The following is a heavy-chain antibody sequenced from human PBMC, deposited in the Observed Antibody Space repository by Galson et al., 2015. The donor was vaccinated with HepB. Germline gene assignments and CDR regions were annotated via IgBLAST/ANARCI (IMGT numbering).Heavy chain of an antibody. V-gene: IGHV3-48*03. CDR3: AREGIEWELRYVDY. Sequence: LRLSCAATGFTFSSYEMNWVRQAPGKGLEWVSYISSSGSTTYYADSVKGRFTISRDNAKNSVFLEMNSLRADDSAVYYCAREGIEWELRYVDYWGQGSLVTGSS. D-gene: IGHD1-26*01. J-gene: IGHJ4*02. CDR2: ISSSGSTT. CDR1: GFTFSSYE.